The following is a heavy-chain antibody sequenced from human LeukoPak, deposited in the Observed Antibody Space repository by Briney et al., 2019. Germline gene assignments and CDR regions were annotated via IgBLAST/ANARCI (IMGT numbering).Heavy chain of an antibody. J-gene: IGHJ3*02. CDR2: ITSNGIKT. D-gene: IGHD5-12*01. V-gene: IGHV3-64D*09. CDR3: VKALGLGVAAINAFDI. Sequence: GGSLRLSCAASGFTFSSYALHWVRQAPGRGLECVSSITSNGIKTYYADSLKGRFTVSRDNSKNTLFLQMSSLRAEDTAVYYCVKALGLGVAAINAFDIWGQGTMVTVSS. CDR1: GFTFSSYA.